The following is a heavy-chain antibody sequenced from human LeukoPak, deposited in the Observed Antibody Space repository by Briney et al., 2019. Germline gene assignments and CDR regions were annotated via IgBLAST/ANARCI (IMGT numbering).Heavy chain of an antibody. CDR3: ARDYWGSSSY. CDR2: IKQDGREK. CDR1: GFTFSKDW. D-gene: IGHD3-16*01. V-gene: IGHV3-7*01. Sequence: GGSLRLSCAASGFTFSKDWMNWVRQAPGKGLEWVANIKQDGREKYYVDSVKGRFTISRDNAKNSLYLQMNSLRVEDTAVYYCARDYWGSSSYWGQGTLVTVSS. J-gene: IGHJ4*02.